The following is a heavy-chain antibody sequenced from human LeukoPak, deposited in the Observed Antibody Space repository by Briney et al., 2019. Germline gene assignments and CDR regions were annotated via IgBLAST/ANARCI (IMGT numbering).Heavy chain of an antibody. Sequence: SETLPLTCTVSGGSISNYYWSWIRQPPGKGLEYIGYSYNSGSTYYNPSLKSRVIISQDTSKNQFSLNLSSVTAADTAVYYCARALGYSSGWGVDYWGQGILVTVSS. V-gene: IGHV4-59*01. J-gene: IGHJ4*02. D-gene: IGHD6-19*01. CDR1: GGSISNYY. CDR2: SYNSGST. CDR3: ARALGYSSGWGVDY.